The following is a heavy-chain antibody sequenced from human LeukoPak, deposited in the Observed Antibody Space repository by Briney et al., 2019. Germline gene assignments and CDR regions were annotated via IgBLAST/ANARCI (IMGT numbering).Heavy chain of an antibody. V-gene: IGHV4-59*01. D-gene: IGHD3-22*01. Sequence: SETLSLTCTVSGGSISSNYWTWIRQPPGKGLEWIGYIYDSESTNYNPSLKSRVTISVDTSKNRFSLKLSSVTAADTVVYYCARDKPYYDISGYLSPHAFDIWGQGTMVTVSS. J-gene: IGHJ3*02. CDR3: ARDKPYYDISGYLSPHAFDI. CDR2: IYDSEST. CDR1: GGSISSNY.